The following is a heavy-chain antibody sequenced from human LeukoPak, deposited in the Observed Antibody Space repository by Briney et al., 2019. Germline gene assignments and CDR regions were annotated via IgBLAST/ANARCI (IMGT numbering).Heavy chain of an antibody. Sequence: GASVKVSCKASGGTFSSYAISWVRQAPGQGLEWMGGIIPIFGTANYAQKFQGGVTITADESTSTAYMELSSLRSEDTAVYYCARALGIAFDIWGQGTMVTVSS. CDR3: ARALGIAFDI. CDR2: IIPIFGTA. V-gene: IGHV1-69*13. J-gene: IGHJ3*02. CDR1: GGTFSSYA. D-gene: IGHD6-13*01.